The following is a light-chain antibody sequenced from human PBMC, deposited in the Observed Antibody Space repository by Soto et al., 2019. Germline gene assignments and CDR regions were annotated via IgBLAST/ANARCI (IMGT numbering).Light chain of an antibody. CDR2: DAS. CDR3: QQRSNWPPLT. CDR1: QSVSSY. Sequence: EIVLTQSPATLSLSPGERATLSCRASQSVSSYLAWYQQKPGQAPRLLIYDASNRATGIPAGFSGSGSGTDFTLTISSLEPEDFAVYYCQQRSNWPPLTFGQGTKVYIK. J-gene: IGKJ1*01. V-gene: IGKV3-11*01.